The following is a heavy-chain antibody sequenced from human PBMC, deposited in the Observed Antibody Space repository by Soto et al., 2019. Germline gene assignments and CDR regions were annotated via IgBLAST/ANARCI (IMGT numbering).Heavy chain of an antibody. D-gene: IGHD2-2*01. J-gene: IGHJ6*02. CDR3: ASGRDIVVVPAAPSMDV. CDR2: IYYSGGT. V-gene: IGHV4-30-4*01. Sequence: SETLSLTCTVSGGSISSADYYWSWIRQPPGKGLEWIGYIYYSGGTYYNPPLKSRISISVDTSKNQFSLKLSSVTAADTAVYYCASGRDIVVVPAAPSMDVWGQGTTVTVSS. CDR1: GGSISSADYY.